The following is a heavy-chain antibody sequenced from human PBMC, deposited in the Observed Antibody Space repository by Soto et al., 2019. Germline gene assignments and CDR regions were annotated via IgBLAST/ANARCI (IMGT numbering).Heavy chain of an antibody. D-gene: IGHD1-1*01. CDR1: GFTFITFG. CDR3: AKAARTTTLYNFDF. J-gene: IGHJ4*02. V-gene: IGHV3-23*01. CDR2: ISDSGGTT. Sequence: GGSLRLSCAASGFTFITFGMNWVRQAPGKGLEWVSVISDSGGTTFHADSVKGRFTISRDNSKNTLYLQMNSLRPEDTAVYYCAKAARTTTLYNFDFWGQGTLVTVSS.